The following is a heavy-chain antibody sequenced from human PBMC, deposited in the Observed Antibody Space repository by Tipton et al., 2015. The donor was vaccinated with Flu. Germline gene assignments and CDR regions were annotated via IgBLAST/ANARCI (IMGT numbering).Heavy chain of an antibody. Sequence: LRLSCTVSGAFFISYYWNWIRQPPGKGLEWIGYIYNSQYTKYNPSLKSRVTISVDTSKKQFSLQLRSVTAADTAVYYCARDPSLGMPDYFDYWGQGTLVTASS. J-gene: IGHJ4*02. CDR1: GAFFISYY. D-gene: IGHD2-2*01. V-gene: IGHV4-59*12. CDR2: IYNSQYT. CDR3: ARDPSLGMPDYFDY.